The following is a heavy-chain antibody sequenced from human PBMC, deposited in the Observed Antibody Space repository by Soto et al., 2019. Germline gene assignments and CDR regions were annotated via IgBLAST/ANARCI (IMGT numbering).Heavy chain of an antibody. CDR2: ISAYNGNT. D-gene: IGHD4-17*01. CDR3: ARWTDHDYGNPNAAD. V-gene: IGHV1-18*04. Sequence: SVKVSCEASGYTFTSYGISWVRQAPVQGLEWMGWISAYNGNTNYAQKLQGRVTMTTDTSTSTAYMELRSLRSDDTAVYYCARWTDHDYGNPNAADWGQGTLVTVSS. J-gene: IGHJ4*02. CDR1: GYTFTSYG.